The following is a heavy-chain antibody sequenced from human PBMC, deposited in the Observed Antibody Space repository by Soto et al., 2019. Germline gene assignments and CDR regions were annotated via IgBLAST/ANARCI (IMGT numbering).Heavy chain of an antibody. V-gene: IGHV1-18*01. CDR3: ARAGELPYYYSGMDV. Sequence: QVQLVQSGGEVKKAGASVKVSCKASGYTFTTSGVSWVRQAPGQGLEWMGWVSGYNGNTKYVENFQDRVTRTTDTSXCTAYLELRSLRTDDTAVYYCARAGELPYYYSGMDVWGQGTTVIVSS. CDR2: VSGYNGNT. CDR1: GYTFTTSG. J-gene: IGHJ6*02. D-gene: IGHD1-7*01.